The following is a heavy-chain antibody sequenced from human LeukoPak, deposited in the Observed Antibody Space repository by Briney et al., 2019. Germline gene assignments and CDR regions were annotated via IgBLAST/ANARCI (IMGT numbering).Heavy chain of an antibody. CDR1: GGSISSYY. Sequence: SETLSLTCIVSGGSISSYYWSWIRQPPGKGLEWIGDIYYSGSTNYNPSLTSRVTISVDTSKNQFSLKLSSVTAADTAVYYCARARVAADIDYWGQGTLVTVSS. CDR3: ARARVAADIDY. V-gene: IGHV4-59*01. CDR2: IYYSGST. D-gene: IGHD6-13*01. J-gene: IGHJ4*02.